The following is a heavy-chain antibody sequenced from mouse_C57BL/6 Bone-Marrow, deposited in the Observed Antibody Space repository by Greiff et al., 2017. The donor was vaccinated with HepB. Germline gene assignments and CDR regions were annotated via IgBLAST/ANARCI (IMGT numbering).Heavy chain of an antibody. CDR2: INPGSGGT. V-gene: IGHV1-54*01. J-gene: IGHJ4*01. CDR3: ARTGDDPRDY. CDR1: GYAFTNYL. Sequence: VQLQQSGAELVRPGTSVKVSCKASGYAFTNYLIEWVKQRPGQGLEWIGVINPGSGGTNYNEKFKGKATLTADKSSSTAYMQLSSLTSEDSAVYFCARTGDDPRDYWGQGTSVTVSS.